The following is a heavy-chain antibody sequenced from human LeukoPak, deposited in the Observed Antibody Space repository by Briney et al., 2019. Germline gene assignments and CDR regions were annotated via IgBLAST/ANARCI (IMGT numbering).Heavy chain of an antibody. CDR2: IYPGDSDT. CDR1: GYSFTSYW. Sequence: GESLKISCKSSGYSFTSYWIGWVRQMPGKGLEWMGMIYPGDSDTRYSPSFQGQVTISADKSITTAYLQWSSLKASDTAMYYCATLIEAPCTGFDFWGQGTLVTVSS. V-gene: IGHV5-51*01. D-gene: IGHD3-10*02. CDR3: ATLIEAPCTGFDF. J-gene: IGHJ4*02.